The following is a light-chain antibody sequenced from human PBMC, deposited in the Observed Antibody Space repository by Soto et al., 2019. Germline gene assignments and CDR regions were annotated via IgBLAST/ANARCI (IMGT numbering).Light chain of an antibody. V-gene: IGKV1-16*01. Sequence: DIQMTQSPSSLSASVGDRVTITCRASQDSRSHLAWFQQKPGKAPKSLISAASSLQSGVPSRFSGSGSGTDFTLSISSLQPEDFATYYCQQANSFPLTFGGGTKVETK. CDR1: QDSRSH. CDR3: QQANSFPLT. J-gene: IGKJ4*01. CDR2: AAS.